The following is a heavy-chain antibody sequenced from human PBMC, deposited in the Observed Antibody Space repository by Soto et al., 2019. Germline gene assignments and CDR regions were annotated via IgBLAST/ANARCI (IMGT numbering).Heavy chain of an antibody. Sequence: GGSLRLSCAASGFTFSSYAMHWVRQAPGKGLEWVAVISYDGSNKYYADSVKGRFTISRDNSKNTLYLQMNSLRAEDTAVYYCARVEMGPRSRKLGYCSGGSCYYHDDAFDIWGQGTMVTVSS. CDR2: ISYDGSNK. J-gene: IGHJ3*02. CDR1: GFTFSSYA. D-gene: IGHD2-15*01. V-gene: IGHV3-30-3*01. CDR3: ARVEMGPRSRKLGYCSGGSCYYHDDAFDI.